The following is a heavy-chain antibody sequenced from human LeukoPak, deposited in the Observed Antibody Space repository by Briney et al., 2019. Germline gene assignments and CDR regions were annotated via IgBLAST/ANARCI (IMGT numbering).Heavy chain of an antibody. V-gene: IGHV3-7*01. Sequence: GGSLKLSGAASRFTFSNYWMNGFRQAPGKGLEWVANINQDGSEKNYVDSVKGRFTISRDNAENSLYLQMNSLGAEDTAVYYCATDRDNSRQKRFDYWGQGTLVTVSS. CDR1: RFTFSNYW. D-gene: IGHD1-1*01. CDR2: INQDGSEK. CDR3: ATDRDNSRQKRFDY. J-gene: IGHJ4*02.